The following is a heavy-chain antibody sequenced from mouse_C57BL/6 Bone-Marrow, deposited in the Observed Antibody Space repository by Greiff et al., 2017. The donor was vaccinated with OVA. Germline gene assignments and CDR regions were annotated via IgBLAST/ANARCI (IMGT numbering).Heavy chain of an antibody. V-gene: IGHV1-9*01. CDR3: APDSAGWDD. J-gene: IGHJ2*01. CDR2: ILPGSGST. Sequence: VQLQQSGAELMKPGASVKLSCKATGYTFTGYWIEWVKQRPGHGLAWIGEILPGSGSTNYNEKFKGKATFTADTSSNPAYMQLSSLTTGDSASDYCAPDSAGWDDWGQGTTLTVSS. D-gene: IGHD3-2*02. CDR1: GYTFTGYW.